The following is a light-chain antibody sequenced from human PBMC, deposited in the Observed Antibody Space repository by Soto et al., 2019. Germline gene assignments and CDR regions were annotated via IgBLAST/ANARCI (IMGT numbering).Light chain of an antibody. CDR3: SSYTAINTYV. CDR1: TSDVGNYNY. CDR2: EVI. Sequence: QSALTQPASVSGSPGQSITISCTGTTSDVGNYNYLSWYQHHPGKAPKLIIYEVIYRSTGASNRFSGTKSGNTASLTISGLQGEDEDDYYCSSYTAINTYVFGTGTKLTVL. V-gene: IGLV2-14*01. J-gene: IGLJ1*01.